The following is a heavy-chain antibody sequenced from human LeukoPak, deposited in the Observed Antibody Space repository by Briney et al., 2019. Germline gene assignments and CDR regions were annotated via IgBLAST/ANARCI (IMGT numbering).Heavy chain of an antibody. D-gene: IGHD4-23*01. CDR2: INHSGST. CDR3: ARRGGMTTVITYYFDY. Sequence: SETLSLTCAVYGGSFSGYYWSWIRQPPGKGLEWIGEINHSGSTNYNPSLKSRVTISVDTSKNQFSLKLSSVTAADTAVYYCARRGGMTTVITYYFDYWGQGTLVTVSS. V-gene: IGHV4-34*01. J-gene: IGHJ4*02. CDR1: GGSFSGYY.